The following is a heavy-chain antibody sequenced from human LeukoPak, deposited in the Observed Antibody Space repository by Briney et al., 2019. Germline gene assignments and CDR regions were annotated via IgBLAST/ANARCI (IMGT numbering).Heavy chain of an antibody. D-gene: IGHD3-10*01. CDR2: IYHSGST. V-gene: IGHV4-38-2*02. Sequence: PSETLSLTCTVSGYSISSGYYWGWIRQPPGKGLEWIGSIYHSGSTNYNPSLKSRVTISVDTSKNQFSLKLSSVTAADTAVYYCARQRKSWVRGVMTTNFDYWGQGTLVTVSS. J-gene: IGHJ4*02. CDR3: ARQRKSWVRGVMTTNFDY. CDR1: GYSISSGYY.